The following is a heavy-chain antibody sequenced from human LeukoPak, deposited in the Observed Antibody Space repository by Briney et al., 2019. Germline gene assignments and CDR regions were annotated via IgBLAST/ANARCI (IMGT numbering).Heavy chain of an antibody. V-gene: IGHV3-21*01. CDR1: AFSLNTYN. D-gene: IGHD6-25*01. Sequence: PGGSLRLSCAASAFSLNTYNMNWVRRAPGKGLQFVSSISYTGTYIYYADSVKGRLTISRDNAKNSLYLQMNSLRAEDTAVYHCARGTAALDYWGQGTLVTVSS. J-gene: IGHJ4*02. CDR3: ARGTAALDY. CDR2: ISYTGTYI.